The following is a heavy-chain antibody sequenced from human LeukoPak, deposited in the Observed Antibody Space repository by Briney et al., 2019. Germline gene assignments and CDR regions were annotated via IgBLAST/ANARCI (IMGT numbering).Heavy chain of an antibody. CDR1: GGSIRSHS. D-gene: IGHD1-14*01. CDR3: ARVIGGNTDGRAPYWFAP. Sequence: SETLSLTCTVSGGSIRSHSWHWIRQSPGKGLEWIGSINYFGTTTYKPSLKSRVTLSVDTSKNQFSLKLTSVTAADTAVYYCARVIGGNTDGRAPYWFAPWAREPWSPSPQ. V-gene: IGHV4-59*11. CDR2: INYFGTT. J-gene: IGHJ5*02.